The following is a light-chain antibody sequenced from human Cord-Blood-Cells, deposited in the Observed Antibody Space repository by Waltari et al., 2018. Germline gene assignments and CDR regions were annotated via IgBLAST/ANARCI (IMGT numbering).Light chain of an antibody. Sequence: DIQMTHPPSFLSASVGDRVSLTCRASQSISSYLNWYQQKPGKAPKLLIYAASSLQSGVPSRFSGSGSGTDFTLTISSLQPEDFATYYCQQSYSTPYTFGQGTKLEIK. J-gene: IGKJ2*01. CDR3: QQSYSTPYT. CDR2: AAS. CDR1: QSISSY. V-gene: IGKV1-39*01.